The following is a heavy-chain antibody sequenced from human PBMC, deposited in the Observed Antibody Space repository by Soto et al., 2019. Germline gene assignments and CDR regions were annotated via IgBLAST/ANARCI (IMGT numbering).Heavy chain of an antibody. V-gene: IGHV2-70*04. Sequence: SGPTLVNPTQTLTLTCTFSGFSLSTSGMRVSWIRQPPGKALEWLARIDWDDDKFYSTSLETRLTISKDTSKTQVVLTMTNMDPVDTATYYCARINYYDSSGYYSGDAFDIWGQGTMVTVSS. D-gene: IGHD3-22*01. CDR3: ARINYYDSSGYYSGDAFDI. CDR1: GFSLSTSGMR. CDR2: IDWDDDK. J-gene: IGHJ3*02.